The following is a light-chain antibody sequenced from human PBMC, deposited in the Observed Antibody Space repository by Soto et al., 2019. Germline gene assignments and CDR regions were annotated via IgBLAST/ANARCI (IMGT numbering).Light chain of an antibody. J-gene: IGKJ4*01. CDR1: QSINNW. CDR2: AAS. CDR3: QQSYSTPLT. V-gene: IGKV1-39*01. Sequence: DIQMTQSPSSLSASVGDRVTITCRASQSINNWLSWYQQKPGKAPKLLIYAASSLQSGVPSRFSGSGSGTDFTLTISSLQAEDFAAYYWQQSYSTPLTFGGGTRVEIK.